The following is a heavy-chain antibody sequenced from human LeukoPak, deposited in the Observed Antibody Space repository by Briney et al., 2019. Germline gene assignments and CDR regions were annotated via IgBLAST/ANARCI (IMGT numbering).Heavy chain of an antibody. CDR3: ARVKRYSGSYGDY. J-gene: IGHJ4*02. Sequence: QSGGTLRLSCAASGFTFSSYGTSWVRQAPGKGLEWVSAISGSGGSTYYADSVKGRFTISRDNSKNTLYLQMNSLRAEDTAVYYCARVKRYSGSYGDYWGQGTLVTVSS. CDR2: ISGSGGST. CDR1: GFTFSSYG. V-gene: IGHV3-23*01. D-gene: IGHD1-26*01.